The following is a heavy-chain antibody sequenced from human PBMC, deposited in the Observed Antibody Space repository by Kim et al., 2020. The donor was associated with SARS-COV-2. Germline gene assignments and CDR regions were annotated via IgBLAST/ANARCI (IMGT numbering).Heavy chain of an antibody. CDR2: ISNSGDST. J-gene: IGHJ6*03. CDR1: GFTFNIDG. D-gene: IGHD2-2*01. Sequence: GGSLRLSCAASGFTFNIDGMLWVRQAPGKGLEWVSVISNSGDSTYYADSVKGRFTISRDNSKNTVYLQMNSLGAEDTAVYHCAKGNRYHYYMHVWGKGTTVTVSS. V-gene: IGHV3-23*01. CDR3: AKGNRYHYYMHV.